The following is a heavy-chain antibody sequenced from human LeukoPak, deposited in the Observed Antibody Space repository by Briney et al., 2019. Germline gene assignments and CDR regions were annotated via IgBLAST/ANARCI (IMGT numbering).Heavy chain of an antibody. CDR2: VIPMRNIV. V-gene: IGHV1-69*02. J-gene: IGHJ5*02. CDR3: ARGKYCSGGECYSVRTSYNWFDP. D-gene: IGHD2-15*01. Sequence: ASVKVSCKASGGAFNTHIIHWVRQAPGQGLEWMGRVIPMRNIVSYAPKFQGRVIITADNSRRTAYMELSSLTSDDTAVYYCARGKYCSGGECYSVRTSYNWFDPWGQGTVVTVSS. CDR1: GGAFNTHI.